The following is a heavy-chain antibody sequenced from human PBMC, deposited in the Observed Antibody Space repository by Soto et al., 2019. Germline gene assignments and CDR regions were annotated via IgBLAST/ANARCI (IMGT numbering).Heavy chain of an antibody. CDR3: ARAGTTGTTEPFFDY. Sequence: APVKVSCKASGGTFSSYAISWVRQAPGQGLEWMGIINPSGGSTNYAQKFQGRVTMTRDTSTSTVYMDLSSLRSEDAAVYYCARAGTTGTTEPFFDYWGQGTLVTVSS. CDR1: GGTFSSYA. J-gene: IGHJ4*02. D-gene: IGHD1-1*01. V-gene: IGHV1-46*01. CDR2: INPSGGST.